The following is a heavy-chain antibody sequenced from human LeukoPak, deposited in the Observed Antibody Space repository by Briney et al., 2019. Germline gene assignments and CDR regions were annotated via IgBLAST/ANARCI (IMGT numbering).Heavy chain of an antibody. CDR3: ARMYSSGWYPFDY. CDR2: IYSGGST. Sequence: GSLRLSCAASGFTVSSNYMSWVRQAPGKGLEWVSVIYSGGSTYYADSVKGRFTISRDNSRNTLYLQMNSLRAEDTAVYYCARMYSSGWYPFDYWGQGTLVTVSS. D-gene: IGHD6-19*01. V-gene: IGHV3-53*01. J-gene: IGHJ4*02. CDR1: GFTVSSNY.